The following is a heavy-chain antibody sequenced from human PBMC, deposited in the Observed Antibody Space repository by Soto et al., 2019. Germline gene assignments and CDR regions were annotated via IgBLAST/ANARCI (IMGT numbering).Heavy chain of an antibody. CDR1: GGSISSYY. V-gene: IGHV4-59*12. J-gene: IGHJ3*01. CDR3: ARISHDSTPS. Sequence: SETLSLTCTVSGGSISSYYWSWIRQPPGKGLEWIGYIYYSGSTNYNPSLKSRVTISVDTSKNQFSLKLSSVTPEDTAVYYCARISHDSTPSWGQGTMVTVSS. D-gene: IGHD3-22*01. CDR2: IYYSGST.